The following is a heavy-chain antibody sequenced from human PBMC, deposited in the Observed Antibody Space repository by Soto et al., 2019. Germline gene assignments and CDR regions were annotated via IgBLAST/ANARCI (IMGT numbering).Heavy chain of an antibody. J-gene: IGHJ4*02. CDR3: ALLSAIRDLDYFDY. Sequence: ASVKVSCKASGYTFTSYGISWVRQAPGQGLEWMGWISAYNGNTNYAQKLQDRVTMSTDTSTSTAYMELRSLRSDDTAVYYCALLSAIRDLDYFDYWGQGTQVTVSS. V-gene: IGHV1-18*01. D-gene: IGHD2-15*01. CDR1: GYTFTSYG. CDR2: ISAYNGNT.